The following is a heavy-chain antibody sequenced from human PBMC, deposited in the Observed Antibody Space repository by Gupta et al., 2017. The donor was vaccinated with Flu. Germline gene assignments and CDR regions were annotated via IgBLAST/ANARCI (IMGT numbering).Heavy chain of an antibody. CDR2: ISAYNGNT. CDR1: GYTFTSYG. Sequence: QVQLVQSGAEVKKPGASVKVSCKASGYTFTSYGISWVRQAPGQGLEGMGWISAYNGNTNYAQKLQGRVTMTTDTSTSTAYMELRSLRSDDTAVYYCARVGPGYSSSWYFSPYYYYYGMDVWGQGTTVTVSS. CDR3: ARVGPGYSSSWYFSPYYYYYGMDV. V-gene: IGHV1-18*01. J-gene: IGHJ6*02. D-gene: IGHD6-13*01.